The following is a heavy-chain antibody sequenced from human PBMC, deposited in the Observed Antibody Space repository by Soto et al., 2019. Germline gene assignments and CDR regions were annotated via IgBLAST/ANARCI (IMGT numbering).Heavy chain of an antibody. J-gene: IGHJ4*02. CDR3: ANEIFARARNS. CDR2: IDSDGSII. CDR1: GCTFRTYW. D-gene: IGHD1-7*01. Sequence: VGSLRVSWGASGCTFRTYWGHWVRQIQGKGLVWVSHIDSDGSIITYADSVKGRFTISRDNAQNTLYLQLKRRRAEDTVVYNTANEIFARARNSWCPAPLVT. V-gene: IGHV3-74*01.